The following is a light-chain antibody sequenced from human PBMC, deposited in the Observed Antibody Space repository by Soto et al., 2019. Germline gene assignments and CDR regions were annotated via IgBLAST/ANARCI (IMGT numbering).Light chain of an antibody. Sequence: EIVLTHSPATLSLSPGERATLSCMASQSVSSYLAWYQQKPGQAPMLLIYDASNRATGIPARFSGSGSGTDFTLTISSLEPEDCAVYYCQQRSNWPYTFSQGTKLEIK. J-gene: IGKJ2*01. CDR2: DAS. CDR3: QQRSNWPYT. V-gene: IGKV3-11*01. CDR1: QSVSSY.